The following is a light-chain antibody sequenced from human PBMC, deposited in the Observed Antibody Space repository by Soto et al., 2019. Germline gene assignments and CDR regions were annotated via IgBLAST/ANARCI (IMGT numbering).Light chain of an antibody. CDR3: AAWDDSLNAWA. V-gene: IGLV1-44*01. Sequence: QAVVTQPPSASGTPGQRVTISCSGSSSNIGRTTVKWYRQLPGTAPKLLIASSDQRPSVGPERFSGSQSGTSASLAISGLQSEDEAEYICAAWDDSLNAWAFGGGTKLDRP. CDR1: SSNIGRTT. CDR2: SSD. J-gene: IGLJ3*02.